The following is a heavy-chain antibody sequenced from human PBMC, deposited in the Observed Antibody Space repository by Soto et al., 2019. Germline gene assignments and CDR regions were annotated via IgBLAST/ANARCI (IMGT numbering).Heavy chain of an antibody. CDR1: GFTLTNSI. CDR3: AAGRARELRASYFDT. CDR2: IVVASGNT. D-gene: IGHD3-16*01. J-gene: IGHJ4*02. Sequence: QMQLVQSGPEVKKPGTSVKVSCKASGFTLTNSIVQWVRQARGQPLEWIRWIVVASGNTYYSQKFQERVTITRDMSTSTAYMELSILRSEDTAVFYCAAGRARELRASYFDTWGQGTLVTVSS. V-gene: IGHV1-58*01.